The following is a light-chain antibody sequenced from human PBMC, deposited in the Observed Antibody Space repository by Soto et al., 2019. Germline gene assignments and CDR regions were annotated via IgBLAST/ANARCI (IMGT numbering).Light chain of an antibody. CDR2: DAS. CDR1: QDISNY. V-gene: IGKV1-33*01. CDR3: QQYEFLPVS. Sequence: EIQMTQATSSLSASVGDRFAITCQASQDISNYLNWYQQKPGKAPKLLIYDASNLETGVPSRFSGSGSGTDFTFTITSLQPEDIGTYYCQQYEFLPVSFGRGTKV. J-gene: IGKJ2*03.